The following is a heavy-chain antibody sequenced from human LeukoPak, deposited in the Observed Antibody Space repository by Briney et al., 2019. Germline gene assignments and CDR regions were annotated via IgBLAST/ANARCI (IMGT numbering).Heavy chain of an antibody. CDR2: IYSSGTT. CDR3: ARDQEGLDY. J-gene: IGHJ4*02. Sequence: SETLSLTCTVSGDSISSNYWSWIRQPPGKGLEWIGYIYSSGTTNYNPSLKSRVTISVDTSKNQFSLKLRSVTAADTAVYYCARDQEGLDYWGQGTLVTVSS. V-gene: IGHV4-59*01. CDR1: GDSISSNY.